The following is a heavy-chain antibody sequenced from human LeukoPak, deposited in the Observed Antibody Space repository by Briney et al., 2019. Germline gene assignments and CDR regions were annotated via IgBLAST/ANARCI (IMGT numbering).Heavy chain of an antibody. CDR1: GFTFSNSA. V-gene: IGHV3-30*18. CDR3: AKVMYYRGSGIYFNVDY. D-gene: IGHD3-10*01. Sequence: GRSLRLSCAASGFTFSNSAMNWVRQAPGKGLEWVAVITYDGNNKYYSDSVKGRFTISRDNSKNTLYLQMNSLRAEDTAVYYCAKVMYYRGSGIYFNVDYWGQGALVTVSS. J-gene: IGHJ4*02. CDR2: ITYDGNNK.